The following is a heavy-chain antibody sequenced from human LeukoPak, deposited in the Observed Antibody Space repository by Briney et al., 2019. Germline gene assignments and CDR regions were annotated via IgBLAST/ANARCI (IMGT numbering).Heavy chain of an antibody. D-gene: IGHD3-22*01. CDR2: ISAYNGNT. J-gene: IGHJ4*02. CDR1: GYTFTTYG. CDR3: ARDRGNYDSSDPLDY. V-gene: IGHV1-18*01. Sequence: GASVKVSCKTSGYTFTTYGISWVRQAPGQGLEWMGWISAYNGNTNYAQKLQGRVTMTTDASTSTAYMELRSLRSDDTAVHYCARDRGNYDSSDPLDYWGQGTLVTVSS.